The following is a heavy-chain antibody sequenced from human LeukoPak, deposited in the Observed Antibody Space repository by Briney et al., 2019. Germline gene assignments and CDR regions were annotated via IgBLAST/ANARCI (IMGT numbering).Heavy chain of an antibody. D-gene: IGHD3-10*01. CDR3: ARYVVYGSGKYYFDY. J-gene: IGHJ4*02. CDR2: INYSGGT. Sequence: SETLSLTCTVSGGSVSSTTYFWSWLRQPPGKGLEGIASINYSGGTYYNSSLKSRVTISVDTSENQFSLKLSSVTAADTAVYYCARYVVYGSGKYYFDYWGQGTLVTVSS. CDR1: GGSVSSTTYF. V-gene: IGHV4-39*01.